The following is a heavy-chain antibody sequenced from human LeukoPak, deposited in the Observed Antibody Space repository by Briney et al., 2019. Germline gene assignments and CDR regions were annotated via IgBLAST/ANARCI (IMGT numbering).Heavy chain of an antibody. V-gene: IGHV4-61*02. J-gene: IGHJ4*02. CDR3: ARVKIMGTPYFDY. Sequence: SETLSLTCTVSGDSISSGNYYWSWVRQPAGKGLEWIGRVFTNGITRYNPSLKSRVSVSVDTSKNQFARKLTSATAADTAVYYCARVKIMGTPYFDYWGQGTRVTVSS. D-gene: IGHD4-23*01. CDR2: VFTNGIT. CDR1: GDSISSGNYY.